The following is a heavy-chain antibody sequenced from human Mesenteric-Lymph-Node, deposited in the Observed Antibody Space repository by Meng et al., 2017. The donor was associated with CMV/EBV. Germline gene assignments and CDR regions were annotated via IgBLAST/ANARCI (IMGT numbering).Heavy chain of an antibody. J-gene: IGHJ4*02. D-gene: IGHD3-3*01. CDR1: GFTFDNYA. CDR2: ITGGGGNT. CDR3: AKDQGAIFGVVPYDY. V-gene: IGHV3-23*01. Sequence: GESLKISCAASGFTFDNYAMSWVRQAPGKGLEFVSGITGGGGNTYYGESVRGRFTISRDNSKNTLFLQMNSLRAEDTAFYYCAKDQGAIFGVVPYDYWGQGSLVTVSS.